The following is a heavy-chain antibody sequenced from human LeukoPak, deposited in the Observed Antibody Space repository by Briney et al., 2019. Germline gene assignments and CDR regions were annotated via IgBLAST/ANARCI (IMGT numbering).Heavy chain of an antibody. J-gene: IGHJ5*01. CDR2: TYYRSKWYN. V-gene: IGHV6-1*01. D-gene: IGHD1-26*01. Sequence: SQTLSLTCAISGDSVSTNSATWTWLRQSPSRGLEWLGRTYYRSKWYNDYAVSMKSRITINPDTSKNQFSPQLNSVTPEDTAVYYCARLVGASWFDSWGQGTLVTVSS. CDR1: GDSVSTNSAT. CDR3: ARLVGASWFDS.